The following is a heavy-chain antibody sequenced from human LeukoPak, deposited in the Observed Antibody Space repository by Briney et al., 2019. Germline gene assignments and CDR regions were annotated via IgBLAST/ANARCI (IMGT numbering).Heavy chain of an antibody. CDR2: ISSSGSPI. CDR3: ARGGSSRPLAH. Sequence: PGGSLRLSCAASGFTISSDEMNWARQAPGKGLEWVSYISSSGSPIYYADSAKGRFSISRDTAKNSLYLQMNSLRAEDTAVYYCARGGSSRPLAHWGQGTLVTVSS. D-gene: IGHD1-1*01. V-gene: IGHV3-48*03. CDR1: GFTISSDE. J-gene: IGHJ4*02.